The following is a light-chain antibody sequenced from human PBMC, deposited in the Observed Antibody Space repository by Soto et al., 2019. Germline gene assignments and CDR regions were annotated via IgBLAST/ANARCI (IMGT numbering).Light chain of an antibody. CDR2: GAS. Sequence: EIVMTQSPATLSVSPGERATLSCRASQSVSSTVGWYQQKPGQAPRLLIYGASTRAFGVPARFSGSGSGTEFTLTISRLEPEDFAVYYCQQYGSSPWTFGQGTKVDIK. V-gene: IGKV3-15*01. CDR3: QQYGSSPWT. J-gene: IGKJ1*01. CDR1: QSVSST.